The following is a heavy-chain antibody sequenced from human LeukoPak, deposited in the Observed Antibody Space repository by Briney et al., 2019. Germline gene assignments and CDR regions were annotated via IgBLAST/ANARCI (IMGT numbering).Heavy chain of an antibody. Sequence: PGGSLRLSCAASGFTLSSYAMTWARQAPGKGLEWVSDIGDSGATTYYADSVKGRFTISRDNSKNTLYLQMSSLRAEDTAVYFCASFHYYGSGAYYLSYWGQGTLVTVSS. J-gene: IGHJ4*02. V-gene: IGHV3-23*01. CDR1: GFTLSSYA. CDR2: IGDSGATT. CDR3: ASFHYYGSGAYYLSY. D-gene: IGHD3-10*01.